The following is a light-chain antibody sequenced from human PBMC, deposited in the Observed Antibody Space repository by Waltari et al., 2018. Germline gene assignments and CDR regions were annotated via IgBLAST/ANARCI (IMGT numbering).Light chain of an antibody. V-gene: IGKV1-6*01. CDR1: QDIRND. Sequence: AIQMTQSPSSLSASLGDRVTITCRASQDIRNDFAWYQQKSGSAPKLLIYGASSLHTGVPSRFSGSGSVIDFSLTISGLQPEDFATYYCLQDFKYPLTFGGGTKVEIK. CDR2: GAS. CDR3: LQDFKYPLT. J-gene: IGKJ4*01.